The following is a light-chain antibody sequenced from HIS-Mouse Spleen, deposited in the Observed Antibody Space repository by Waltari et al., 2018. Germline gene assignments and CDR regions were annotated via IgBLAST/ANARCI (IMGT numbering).Light chain of an antibody. CDR3: QQYYSTLT. CDR2: WAS. CDR1: QSVLYSSNNKNY. J-gene: IGKJ4*01. V-gene: IGKV4-1*01. Sequence: DIVMTQSPDSLAVSLGERATINCKSSQSVLYSSNNKNYLAWYQQKPGQPPKLRIYWASTRESGVPDRFSGSGSGTDFTLTISSLQAEDVAVYYCQQYYSTLTFGGGTKVEIK.